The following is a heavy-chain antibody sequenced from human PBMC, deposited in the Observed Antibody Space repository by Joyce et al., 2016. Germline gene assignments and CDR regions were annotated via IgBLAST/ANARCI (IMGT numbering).Heavy chain of an antibody. CDR2: FAPEEGEK. D-gene: IGHD3-3*01. Sequence: QVQLVQSGAEVKKPGASVKVFCKVFGDTLSEVSMHWVRQAPSKGLELMAGFAPEEGEKVYAEKFQGRVTMTEDTSSNTVYVELTSLRSEDTAPDYWTPDHTYYDFWSSYVNWFDPWGQGSQVTGSS. CDR3: TPDHTYYDFWSSYVNWFDP. J-gene: IGHJ5*02. CDR1: GDTLSEVS. V-gene: IGHV1-24*01.